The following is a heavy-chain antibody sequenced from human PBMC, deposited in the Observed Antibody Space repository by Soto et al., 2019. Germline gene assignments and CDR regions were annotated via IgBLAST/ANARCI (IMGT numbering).Heavy chain of an antibody. Sequence: GGSLRLSCAASRFTFSSYSMSWVRQAPGKGLEWVSGFRSSGDGGTTYYADSVKGRFTISRDNSKNTLFLQMNSLRAEDTAIYYCAKKVNSGPGSQYFDYWGQGTLVTVSS. J-gene: IGHJ4*02. CDR2: FRSSGDGGTT. D-gene: IGHD3-10*01. CDR3: AKKVNSGPGSQYFDY. V-gene: IGHV3-23*01. CDR1: RFTFSSYS.